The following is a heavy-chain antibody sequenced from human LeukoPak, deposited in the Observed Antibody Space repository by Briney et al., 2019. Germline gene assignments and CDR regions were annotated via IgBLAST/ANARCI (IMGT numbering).Heavy chain of an antibody. CDR3: ARDLRGGGGFDY. CDR1: GGTFSSYA. CDR2: IIPILGIA. V-gene: IGHV1-69*04. Sequence: GASVKVSCKASGGTFSSYAISWVRQAPGQGLEWMGRIIPILGIANYAQKFQGRVTITADKSTGTAYMELSSLRSEDTAVYYCARDLRGGGGFDYWGQGTLVTVSS. D-gene: IGHD2-15*01. J-gene: IGHJ4*02.